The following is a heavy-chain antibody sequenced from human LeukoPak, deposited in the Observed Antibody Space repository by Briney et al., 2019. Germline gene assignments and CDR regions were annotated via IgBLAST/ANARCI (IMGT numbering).Heavy chain of an antibody. V-gene: IGHV4-61*10. Sequence: PSETLSLTCTVSGDSINSGSYYWSWIRQPAGKGLEWIGRVYSSGSTDYNPSLKSRLSISVKTSKNQFSLKLRSVTAADTAVYYCARVTGYTIEDYFDYWGQGTLVTVSS. CDR3: ARVTGYTIEDYFDY. CDR2: VYSSGST. D-gene: IGHD3-9*01. J-gene: IGHJ4*02. CDR1: GDSINSGSYY.